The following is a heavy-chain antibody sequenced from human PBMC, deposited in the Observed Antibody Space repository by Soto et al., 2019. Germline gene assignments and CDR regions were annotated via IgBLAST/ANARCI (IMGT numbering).Heavy chain of an antibody. CDR1: GGSISSSSYY. CDR2: IYYSGST. D-gene: IGHD6-13*01. J-gene: IGHJ1*01. Sequence: QLQLQESGPGLVKPSETLSLTCTVSGGSISSSSYYWGWIRQPPGKGLEWIGSIYYSGSTYYNPSLKSRVTISVDTSKNQFSLKLSSVTAADTAVYYCASQQLAFYFQHWGQGTLVTVSS. V-gene: IGHV4-39*01. CDR3: ASQQLAFYFQH.